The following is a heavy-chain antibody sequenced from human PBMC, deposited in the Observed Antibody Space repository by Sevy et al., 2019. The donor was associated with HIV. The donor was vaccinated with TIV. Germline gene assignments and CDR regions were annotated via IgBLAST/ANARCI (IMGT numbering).Heavy chain of an antibody. J-gene: IGHJ6*02. D-gene: IGHD3-10*01. CDR2: INHSGST. CDR3: ARGYPRKYYYGSGRGGMDV. Sequence: SETLSLTCAVYGGSFSGYYWSWIRQPPGKGLEWIGEINHSGSTNYNPSLKSRVTISVDTSKNQFSLKLSSVTAADTVVYYCARGYPRKYYYGSGRGGMDVWGQGTTVTVSS. CDR1: GGSFSGYY. V-gene: IGHV4-34*01.